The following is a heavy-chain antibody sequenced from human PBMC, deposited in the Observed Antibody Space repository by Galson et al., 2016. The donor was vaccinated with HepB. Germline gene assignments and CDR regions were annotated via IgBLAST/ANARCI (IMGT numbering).Heavy chain of an antibody. CDR1: GSTFSSYS. D-gene: IGHD3-16*02. Sequence: SLRLSCAASGSTFSSYSMYWVRQAPGKGLEWVAVTSHDGNSNSYADSVKGRFTISRDNSKNTLYLQMNSLRVEDTAVYYCASFGGVIAYDAFDIWGQGTMVTVSS. CDR2: TSHDGNSN. V-gene: IGHV3-30*03. CDR3: ASFGGVIAYDAFDI. J-gene: IGHJ3*02.